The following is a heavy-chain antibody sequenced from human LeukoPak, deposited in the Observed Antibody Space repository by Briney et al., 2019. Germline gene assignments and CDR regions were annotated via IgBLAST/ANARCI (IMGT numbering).Heavy chain of an antibody. J-gene: IGHJ5*02. CDR1: GFTFSGSA. V-gene: IGHV3-73*01. D-gene: IGHD1-26*01. CDR2: IRSKANSYAT. Sequence: PGGTLRLSCAASGFTFSGSAMHWVRPASGKGLEWVGRIRSKANSYATAYAASVKGRFTISRDDSKNTAYLQMNSLKTEDTAVYYCTSPAQYSGSYEWFDPWGQGTLVTVSS. CDR3: TSPAQYSGSYEWFDP.